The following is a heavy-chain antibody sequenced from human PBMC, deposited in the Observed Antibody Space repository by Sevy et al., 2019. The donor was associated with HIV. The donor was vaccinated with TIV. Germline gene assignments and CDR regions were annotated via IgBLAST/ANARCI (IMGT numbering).Heavy chain of an antibody. D-gene: IGHD3-22*01. CDR3: ARESRYYDSSGYYYRDLYYYGMDV. Sequence: GGSLRLSCAASGFTFSSYEMNWVRQAPGKGLEWVSYISSSGSTIYYADSVKGRFTISRDNAKNSLYLQMNSLRAEDTAVYYCARESRYYDSSGYYYRDLYYYGMDVWGQGTTVTVLL. V-gene: IGHV3-48*03. J-gene: IGHJ6*02. CDR2: ISSSGSTI. CDR1: GFTFSSYE.